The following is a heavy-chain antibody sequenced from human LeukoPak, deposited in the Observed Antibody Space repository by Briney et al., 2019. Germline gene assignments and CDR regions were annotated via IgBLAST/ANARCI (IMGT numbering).Heavy chain of an antibody. D-gene: IGHD3-9*01. Sequence: SGPTLVNPTQTLTLTCTFSGFSLSTSGVGVGWIRQPPGKALEWLALIYWDDDKRYSPSLKSRLTITKDTSKNQVVLTMTNMDPVDTATYYCAHMEPGGLRYFDWLLFNWFDPWGQGTLVTVSS. V-gene: IGHV2-5*02. CDR2: IYWDDDK. J-gene: IGHJ5*02. CDR1: GFSLSTSGVG. CDR3: AHMEPGGLRYFDWLLFNWFDP.